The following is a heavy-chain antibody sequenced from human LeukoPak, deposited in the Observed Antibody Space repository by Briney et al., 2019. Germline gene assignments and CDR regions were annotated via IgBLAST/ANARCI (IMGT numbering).Heavy chain of an antibody. D-gene: IGHD1-1*01. Sequence: TGGSLRLSCAASGFTFSSYAMSWVRQAPGKGLEWVSTISNSDGKTYYAYSVKGRFTISRNNSNNTLYVQMNSLTAEDTAIYYCAKATGNLGNWGQGTLVTVSS. CDR3: AKATGNLGN. V-gene: IGHV3-23*01. CDR2: ISNSDGKT. CDR1: GFTFSSYA. J-gene: IGHJ4*02.